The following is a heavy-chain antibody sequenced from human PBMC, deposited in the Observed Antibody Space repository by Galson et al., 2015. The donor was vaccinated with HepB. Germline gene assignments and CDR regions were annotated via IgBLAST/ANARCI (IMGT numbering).Heavy chain of an antibody. D-gene: IGHD6-13*01. V-gene: IGHV3-73*01. CDR2: IRGKSNNYAT. CDR3: TRQGEAGLFDY. CDR1: GFGFSDSA. Sequence: SLRLSCAASGFGFSDSAIHWVRQASGKGLEGVGRIRGKSNNYATEYSASVKGRFTISRDDSKNTAFLQMNSLKTDDTSLFHCTRQGEAGLFDYWGQGTLVTVSS. J-gene: IGHJ4*02.